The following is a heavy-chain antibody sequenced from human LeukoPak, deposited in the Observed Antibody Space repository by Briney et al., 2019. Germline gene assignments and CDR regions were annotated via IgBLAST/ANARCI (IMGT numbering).Heavy chain of an antibody. D-gene: IGHD6-13*01. V-gene: IGHV3-64*01. CDR1: GFTFSSYA. CDR2: ISSNGGST. Sequence: GGSLRLSCAASGFTFSSYAMHWVRQAPGKGLEYVSAISSNGGSTYYANSVKGRFIISRDNSKNTLYLQMGSLRAEDMAVYYCARSDHLSIAAAGIFDYWGQGTLVTVSS. CDR3: ARSDHLSIAAAGIFDY. J-gene: IGHJ4*02.